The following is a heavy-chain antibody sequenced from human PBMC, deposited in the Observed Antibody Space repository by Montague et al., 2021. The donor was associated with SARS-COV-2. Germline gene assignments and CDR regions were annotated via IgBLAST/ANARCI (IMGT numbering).Heavy chain of an antibody. D-gene: IGHD6-6*01. CDR3: AGSSLAGRQHWFDP. J-gene: IGHJ5*02. CDR2: IIHSGDT. V-gene: IGHV4-4*02. CDR1: GASISSNNW. Sequence: SETLSLTCAVSGASISSNNWCSWFSQHPGKGLEWMGEIIHSGDTNYNPSLKNRVTIAIDKSKNKLSLQLMSVIAAATAIYFCAGSSLAGRQHWFDPWGQGTLVTVSS.